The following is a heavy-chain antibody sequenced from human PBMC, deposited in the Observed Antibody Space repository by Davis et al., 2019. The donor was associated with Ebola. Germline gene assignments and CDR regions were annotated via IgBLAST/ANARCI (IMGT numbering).Heavy chain of an antibody. V-gene: IGHV1-3*01. Sequence: ASVKVSCKASGYTFTNYVIHWVRQAPGQRLEWLGWINAGNGNTKYSQKFQARVTITRDTSSSTAYMELSSLRSEDTAVYYCAREGGLVRGVVITWKNGIDVWGQGTTVTVSS. J-gene: IGHJ6*02. D-gene: IGHD3-10*01. CDR1: GYTFTNYV. CDR2: INAGNGNT. CDR3: AREGGLVRGVVITWKNGIDV.